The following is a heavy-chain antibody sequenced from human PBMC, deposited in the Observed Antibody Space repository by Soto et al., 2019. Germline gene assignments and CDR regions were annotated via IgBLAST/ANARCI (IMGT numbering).Heavy chain of an antibody. CDR3: ARVRWGSHDAFDI. J-gene: IGHJ3*02. D-gene: IGHD3-16*01. CDR1: GFTFSSYG. V-gene: IGHV3-33*01. Sequence: GGSLRLSCAASGFTFSSYGMHWVRQAPGKGLEWVAVIWYDGSNKYYADSVKGRFTISRYNSKNTLYLQMNSLGAEDTAVYYCARVRWGSHDAFDIWGQGTMVTVSS. CDR2: IWYDGSNK.